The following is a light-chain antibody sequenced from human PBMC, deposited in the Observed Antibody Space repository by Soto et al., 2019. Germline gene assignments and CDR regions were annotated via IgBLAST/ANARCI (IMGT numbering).Light chain of an antibody. CDR1: QSASSRY. CDR3: QQYGSSPWT. CDR2: GAS. V-gene: IGKV3-20*01. Sequence: EIVMTQSPATLSVSPGERATLSCRAGQSASSRYLAWYQQKPGQAPRLLIYGASSRATGIPDRFSGSGSGTDFTLTISRLEPEDFAVYYCQQYGSSPWTFGQGTKVEI. J-gene: IGKJ1*01.